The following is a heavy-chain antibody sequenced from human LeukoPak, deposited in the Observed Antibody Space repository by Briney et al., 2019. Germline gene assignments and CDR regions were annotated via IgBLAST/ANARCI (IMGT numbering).Heavy chain of an antibody. CDR2: IYYSGST. CDR3: ARVCSGGSCYPTN. V-gene: IGHV4-39*01. Sequence: ASETLSLTCTVSGDSISSSSCFWAWIRQPPGKGLEWIGSIYYSGSTYYNPSLKSRVTISVDTSKNQFSLKLSSVTAADTAVYYCARVCSGGSCYPTNWGQGTLVTVSS. J-gene: IGHJ1*01. CDR1: GDSISSSSCF. D-gene: IGHD2-15*01.